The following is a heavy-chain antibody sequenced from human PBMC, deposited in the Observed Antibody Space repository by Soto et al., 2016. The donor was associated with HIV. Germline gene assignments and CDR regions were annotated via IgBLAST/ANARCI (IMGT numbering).Heavy chain of an antibody. CDR1: GFTFSSYW. CDR2: INNDGSST. V-gene: IGHV3-74*01. D-gene: IGHD2-15*01. Sequence: EVQLVESGGGLVQPGGSLRLSCAASGFTFSSYWMHWVRQAPGKGLVWVSRINNDGSSTSYADSVKGRFTISRDNAKNTLYLQMNSLRAEDTAVYYCARDLSLLWFDPWGLREPWSPSLQ. J-gene: IGHJ5*02. CDR3: ARDLSLLWFDP.